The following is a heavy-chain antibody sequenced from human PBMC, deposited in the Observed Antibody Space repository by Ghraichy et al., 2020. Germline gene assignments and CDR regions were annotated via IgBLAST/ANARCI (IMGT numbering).Heavy chain of an antibody. CDR2: INHSGST. CDR3: ARVMTTVTTGSLYYFDY. J-gene: IGHJ4*02. V-gene: IGHV4-34*01. Sequence: SETLSLTCAVYGGSFSGYYWSWIRQPPGKGLEWIGEINHSGSTNYNPSLKSRVTISVDTSKNQFSLKLSSVTAAVTAVYYCARVMTTVTTGSLYYFDYWGQGTLVTVSS. D-gene: IGHD4-17*01. CDR1: GGSFSGYY.